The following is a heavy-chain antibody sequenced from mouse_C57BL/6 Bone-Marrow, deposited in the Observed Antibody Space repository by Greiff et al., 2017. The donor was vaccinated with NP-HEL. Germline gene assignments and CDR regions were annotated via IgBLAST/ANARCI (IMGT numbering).Heavy chain of an antibody. V-gene: IGHV14-4*01. CDR1: GFNIKDDY. CDR3: TTLDYYGSSYWYFDV. CDR2: IDPENGDT. J-gene: IGHJ1*03. Sequence: EVQRVESGAELVRPGASVKLSCTASGFNIKDDYMHWVKQRPEQGLEWIGWIDPENGDTEYASKFQGKATITADTSSNTAYLQLSSLTSEDTAVYYCTTLDYYGSSYWYFDVWGTGTTVTVSS. D-gene: IGHD1-1*01.